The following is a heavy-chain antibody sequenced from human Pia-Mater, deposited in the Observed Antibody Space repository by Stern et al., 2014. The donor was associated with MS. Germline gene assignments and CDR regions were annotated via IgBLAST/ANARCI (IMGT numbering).Heavy chain of an antibody. J-gene: IGHJ3*02. D-gene: IGHD3-22*01. CDR1: GGSISSSSYY. CDR2: IYYSGST. Sequence: QVQLQESGPGLVKPSETLSLTCTVSGGSISSSSYYWGWIRQPPGKGLEWIGSIYYSGSTYYNPSLKSRVTISVDTSKNQFPLKLSSVTAADTAVYYCAQYYYDSSGYDAFDIWGQGTMVTVSS. CDR3: AQYYYDSSGYDAFDI. V-gene: IGHV4-39*01.